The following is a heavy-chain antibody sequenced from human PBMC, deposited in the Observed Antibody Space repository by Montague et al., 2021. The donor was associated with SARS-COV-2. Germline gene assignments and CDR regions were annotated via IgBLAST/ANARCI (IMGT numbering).Heavy chain of an antibody. J-gene: IGHJ3*02. V-gene: IGHV3-7*01. D-gene: IGHD6-13*01. CDR3: ARESSSSWSNIDTFVIWGQGTYIGNFDI. CDR2: INQDGCDK. CDR1: GFTFSSYC. Sequence: SLRLSCAASGFTFSSYCMSWVRQAPGKGLEWVSNINQDGCDKYYVDSVKGRFTISRDNAKSSLFLQMNSLRAEDTAVYYCARESSSSWSNIDTFVIWGQGTYIGNFDIWGQGTMVTVSS.